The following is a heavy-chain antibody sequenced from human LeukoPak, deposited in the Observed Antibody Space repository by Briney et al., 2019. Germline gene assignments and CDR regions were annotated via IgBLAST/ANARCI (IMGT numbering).Heavy chain of an antibody. CDR3: ARGRLAMTTVTRAIRNWFDP. D-gene: IGHD4-11*01. CDR2: INHSGST. Sequence: SETLSLTCAVYGGSFSGYYWSWIRQPPGKGLEWIGEINHSGSTNYNPSLKSRVTISVDTSKNQFSLKLSSVTAADTAVYYCARGRLAMTTVTRAIRNWFDPWGQGTLVTVSS. CDR1: GGSFSGYY. V-gene: IGHV4-34*01. J-gene: IGHJ5*02.